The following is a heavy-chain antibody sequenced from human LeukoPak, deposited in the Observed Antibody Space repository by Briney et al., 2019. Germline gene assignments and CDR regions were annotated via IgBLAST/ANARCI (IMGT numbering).Heavy chain of an antibody. CDR1: GFTFSSYS. Sequence: PGGSLRLSCAASGFTFSSYSMNWVRQAPGKGLEWVSSISSSSSYIYYADSVKGRFTISRDNSKNTLYLQMNSLRAEDTAVYYCARDRLWFGELLGTSDNWFDPWGQGTLVTVSS. V-gene: IGHV3-21*01. J-gene: IGHJ5*02. CDR2: ISSSSSYI. D-gene: IGHD3-10*01. CDR3: ARDRLWFGELLGTSDNWFDP.